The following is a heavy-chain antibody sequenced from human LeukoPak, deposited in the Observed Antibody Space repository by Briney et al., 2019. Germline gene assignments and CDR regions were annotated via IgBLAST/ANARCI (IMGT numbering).Heavy chain of an antibody. V-gene: IGHV3-30-3*01. D-gene: IGHD3-22*01. CDR3: AREGSSDYYDSSGYYDAFDI. Sequence: QPGGSLRLSCAASGFTFSSYAMHWVRQAPGKGLEWVAVISYDGSNKYYADSVKGRFTISRDNSKNTLYLQMNSLRAEDTAVYYCAREGSSDYYDSSGYYDAFDIWGQGTMVTVSS. J-gene: IGHJ3*02. CDR1: GFTFSSYA. CDR2: ISYDGSNK.